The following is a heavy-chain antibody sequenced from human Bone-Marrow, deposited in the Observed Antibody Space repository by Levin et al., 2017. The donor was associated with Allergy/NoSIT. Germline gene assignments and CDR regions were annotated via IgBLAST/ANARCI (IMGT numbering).Heavy chain of an antibody. J-gene: IGHJ4*02. Sequence: GGSLRLSCAASGFTFSNAWMNGVRQAPGKGREGGGRIKSKTDGGTTDYAAPVKGRFTISRDDSKNTLYLQMNSLKTEDTAVYYCTRSIDCSGLAFDYWGQGTLVTVSS. CDR3: TRSIDCSGLAFDY. V-gene: IGHV3-15*07. D-gene: IGHD2-15*01. CDR1: GFTFSNAW. CDR2: IKSKTDGGTT.